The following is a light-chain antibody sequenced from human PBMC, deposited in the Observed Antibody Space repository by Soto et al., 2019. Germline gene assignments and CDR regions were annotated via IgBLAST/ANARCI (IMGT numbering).Light chain of an antibody. V-gene: IGKV1-5*03. J-gene: IGKJ1*01. CDR3: QQYDRASWT. CDR2: RAS. Sequence: DIQMTQSPSTLSASVGDRVIITCRASQSISSWLAWYQQKPGKAPNLLIYRASTLKSGIPSRFSGSGSGTEFILTISSLQPDDFATYYCQQYDRASWTFGQGTKVEIK. CDR1: QSISSW.